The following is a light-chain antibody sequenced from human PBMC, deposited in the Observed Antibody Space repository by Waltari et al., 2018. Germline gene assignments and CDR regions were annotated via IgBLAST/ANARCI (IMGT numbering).Light chain of an antibody. CDR2: RSD. J-gene: IGLJ3*02. Sequence: QSVLTQPPSASGTPGQRVTISCSGSAPNIGSNIVNWYQQLPGKAPTPLIYRSDQRPSGVPARFSGSKSGTSASLAISGRQSADEADYYCAAWDDSLNGHWVFGGGTKVAVL. V-gene: IGLV1-44*01. CDR1: APNIGSNI. CDR3: AAWDDSLNGHWV.